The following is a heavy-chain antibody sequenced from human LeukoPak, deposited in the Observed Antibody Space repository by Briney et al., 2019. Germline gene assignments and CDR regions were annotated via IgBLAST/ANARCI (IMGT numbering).Heavy chain of an antibody. J-gene: IGHJ4*02. V-gene: IGHV3-66*01. CDR1: GFTVSNNY. CDR2: IYSVGST. D-gene: IGHD6-19*01. Sequence: GGSLRLSCAASGFTVSNNYMGWVRQAPAKGLEWVSVIYSVGSTYYADSVRGRFTISRDNSKNTLYLQMNSLRVEDTAVYYCAKDGHSSGFDYWGQGTLVTVSS. CDR3: AKDGHSSGFDY.